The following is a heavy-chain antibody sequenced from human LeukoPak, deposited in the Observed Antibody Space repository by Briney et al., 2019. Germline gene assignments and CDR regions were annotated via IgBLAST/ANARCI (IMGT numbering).Heavy chain of an antibody. CDR1: GYTFTDYY. D-gene: IGHD4-23*01. J-gene: IGHJ4*02. V-gene: IGHV1-2*02. Sequence: ASVKVSCKASGYTFTDYYMHWVRQAPGQGLEWMGWINPNNGGTNYGQKFQGRVTMTRDTSISTAYMELSRLRSDDTAVYYCARVGVDYSGNIIKYYFDYWGQGTLVTVSS. CDR2: INPNNGGT. CDR3: ARVGVDYSGNIIKYYFDY.